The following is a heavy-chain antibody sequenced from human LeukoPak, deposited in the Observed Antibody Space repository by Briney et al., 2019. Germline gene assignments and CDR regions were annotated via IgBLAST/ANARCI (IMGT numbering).Heavy chain of an antibody. J-gene: IGHJ4*02. CDR1: GYTFTSYG. D-gene: IGHD3-22*01. V-gene: IGHV1-2*04. CDR3: ARDRLPGYYYDSSGTPLYYFDY. CDR2: INPNSGGT. Sequence: ASVKVSCKASGYTFTSYGISWVRQAPGQGLEWMGWINPNSGGTNYAQKFQGWVTMTRDTSISTAYMELSRLRSDDTAVYYCARDRLPGYYYDSSGTPLYYFDYWGQGTLVTVSS.